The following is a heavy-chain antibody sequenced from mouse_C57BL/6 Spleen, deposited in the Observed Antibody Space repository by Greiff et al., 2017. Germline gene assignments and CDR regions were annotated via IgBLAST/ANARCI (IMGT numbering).Heavy chain of an antibody. CDR2: IYPSDSET. CDR1: GYTFTSYW. D-gene: IGHD6-5*01. V-gene: IGHV1-61*01. Sequence: QVQLQQPGAELVRPGSSVKLSCKASGYTFTSYWMDWVKQRPGQGLEWIGNIYPSDSETHYNQKFKDKATLTVDKSSSTAYMQLSSLTSEDSAVYYCARLLSPGYAMDYWGQGTSVTVSS. J-gene: IGHJ4*01. CDR3: ARLLSPGYAMDY.